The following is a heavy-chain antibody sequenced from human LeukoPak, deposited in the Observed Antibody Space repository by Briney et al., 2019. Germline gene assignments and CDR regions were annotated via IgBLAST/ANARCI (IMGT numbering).Heavy chain of an antibody. CDR2: IIPIFGTA. D-gene: IGHD6-13*01. CDR1: GGTFSSYA. V-gene: IGHV1-69*13. J-gene: IGHJ4*02. Sequence: GASVKVSCKASGGTFSSYAISWVRQAPGLGLEWMGGIIPIFGTANYAQKFQGRVTITADESTSTAYMELSSLRSEDTAVYYCARHALAASGTWDYWGRGTLVTVSS. CDR3: ARHALAASGTWDY.